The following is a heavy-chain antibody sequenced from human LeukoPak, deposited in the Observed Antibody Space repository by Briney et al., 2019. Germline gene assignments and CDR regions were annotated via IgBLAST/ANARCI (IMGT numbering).Heavy chain of an antibody. Sequence: GGSLRLSCAASGFTFSSYAMHWVRKAPGKGLEWVAVISYDGSNKYYADSVKGRFTISRDNSKNTLYLQMNSLGAEDTAVYYCATLHYFDYWGQGTLVTVSS. CDR1: GFTFSSYA. V-gene: IGHV3-30-3*01. J-gene: IGHJ4*02. CDR2: ISYDGSNK. CDR3: ATLHYFDY.